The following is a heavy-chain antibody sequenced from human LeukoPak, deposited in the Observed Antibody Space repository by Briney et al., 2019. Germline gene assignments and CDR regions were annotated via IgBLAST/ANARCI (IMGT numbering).Heavy chain of an antibody. CDR3: ARQVDSDTAMDYFDY. Sequence: GASLQISCKGSGYRFTSYWIGWVRQMPGKGLEWMGIIYPGDSDTRYSPSFQGQVTISADKSISTAYLQWSSLKASDTAMYYCARQVDSDTAMDYFDYWGQGTLVTVSS. D-gene: IGHD5-18*01. CDR1: GYRFTSYW. V-gene: IGHV5-51*01. J-gene: IGHJ4*02. CDR2: IYPGDSDT.